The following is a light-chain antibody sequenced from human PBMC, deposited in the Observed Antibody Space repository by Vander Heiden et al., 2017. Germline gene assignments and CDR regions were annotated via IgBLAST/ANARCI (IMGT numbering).Light chain of an antibody. CDR2: QDS. V-gene: IGLV3-1*01. Sequence: SYALTQPPSVSVSPGQTASITCSGDKLGDKYACWYQQKPGQSPVLVIYQDSKRPSGIPERFSGSNSGNTATLTISGTQARDEADYYCQAWDSSTGVFGGGTKLTVL. CDR1: KLGDKY. CDR3: QAWDSSTGV. J-gene: IGLJ2*01.